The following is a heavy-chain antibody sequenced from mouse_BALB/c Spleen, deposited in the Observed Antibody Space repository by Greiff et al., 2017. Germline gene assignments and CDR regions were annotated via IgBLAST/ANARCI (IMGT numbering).Heavy chain of an antibody. CDR2: IWSDGST. V-gene: IGHV2-6-2*01. CDR1: GFSLTSYG. CDR3: ASIYYDYDGYAMDY. D-gene: IGHD2-4*01. Sequence: VKLQESGPDLVAPSQSLSITCTVSGFSLTSYGVHWVRQPPGKGLEWLVVIWSDGSTTYNSALKSRLSISKDNSKSQVFLKMNSLQTDDTAMYYCASIYYDYDGYAMDYWGQGTSVTVSS. J-gene: IGHJ4*01.